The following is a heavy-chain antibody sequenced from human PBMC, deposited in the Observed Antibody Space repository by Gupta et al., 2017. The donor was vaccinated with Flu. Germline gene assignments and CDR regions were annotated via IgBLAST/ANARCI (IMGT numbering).Heavy chain of an antibody. CDR3: AREVETAMVTNNYGMDF. J-gene: IGHJ6*04. CDR2: IIPIFGTA. CDR1: GGTFSSYA. Sequence: QVQLVQSGAEVKKPGSSVKVSCKASGGTFSSYAISWVRQAPGQGLEWMGGIIPIFGTATSARNFQGRFTITADKPPATPYMELGSLGSEEPAVYYCAREVETAMVTNNYGMDFWGKGTPLTFPS. V-gene: IGHV1-69*06. D-gene: IGHD5-18*01.